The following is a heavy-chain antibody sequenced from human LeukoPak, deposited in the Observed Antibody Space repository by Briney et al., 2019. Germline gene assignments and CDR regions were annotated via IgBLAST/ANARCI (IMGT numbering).Heavy chain of an antibody. CDR1: GGSISSYY. D-gene: IGHD3-22*01. Sequence: SETLSLTCTVSGGSISSYYWSWIRQSPGKGLEWIGYIYYSGSTNYNPSLKSRVTISVDTSKNQFSLKLRSVTAADTARYYCARESYYYDSSGYPYYYYYMDVWGKGTTVTVS. CDR2: IYYSGST. J-gene: IGHJ6*03. V-gene: IGHV4-59*12. CDR3: ARESYYYDSSGYPYYYYYMDV.